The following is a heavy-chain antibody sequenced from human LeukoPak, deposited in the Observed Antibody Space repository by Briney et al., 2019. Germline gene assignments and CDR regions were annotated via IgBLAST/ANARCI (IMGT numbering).Heavy chain of an antibody. J-gene: IGHJ4*02. Sequence: GESLRLSCAASGFTFSSYAMTWLRQAPEKGLEWVSVISGSGVSTYYADSVKGRLTISRDNSKNTLYLQMNSLRTEDTAVYYCARSGNCSGDSCYSYFDSWGQGTLVTVSS. D-gene: IGHD2-15*01. CDR3: ARSGNCSGDSCYSYFDS. CDR2: ISGSGVST. V-gene: IGHV3-23*01. CDR1: GFTFSSYA.